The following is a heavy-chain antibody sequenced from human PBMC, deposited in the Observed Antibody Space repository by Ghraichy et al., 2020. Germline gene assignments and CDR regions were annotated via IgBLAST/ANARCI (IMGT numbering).Heavy chain of an antibody. D-gene: IGHD3-16*02. CDR2: INHSGST. J-gene: IGHJ3*02. CDR1: GGSFSGYY. V-gene: IGHV4-34*01. CDR3: ARRVYDYVWGSYRSYAFDI. Sequence: SETLSLTCAVYGGSFSGYYWSWIRQPPGKGLEWIGEINHSGSTNYNPSLKSRVTISVDTSKNQFSLKLSSVTAADTAVYYCARRVYDYVWGSYRSYAFDIWGQGTMVTVSS.